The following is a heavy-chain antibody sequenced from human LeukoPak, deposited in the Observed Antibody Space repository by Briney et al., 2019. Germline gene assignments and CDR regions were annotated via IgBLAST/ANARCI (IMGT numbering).Heavy chain of an antibody. Sequence: GGSLRLSCAASGFTFSSYGMSWVRQAPGKGLEWVSAISGSGGSTYYADSVKGRFTISRDNSKNTLYLQMNSLRAEDTAVYYCAKDLLSGYDVYYFDYWGQGTLVTVSS. V-gene: IGHV3-23*01. CDR1: GFTFSSYG. CDR3: AKDLLSGYDVYYFDY. J-gene: IGHJ4*02. CDR2: ISGSGGST. D-gene: IGHD5-12*01.